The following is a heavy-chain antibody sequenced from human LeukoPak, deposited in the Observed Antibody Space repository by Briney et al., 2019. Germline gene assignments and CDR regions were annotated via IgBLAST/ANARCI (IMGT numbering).Heavy chain of an antibody. CDR3: AKGPLGYCSSTSCSRDY. V-gene: IGHV3-23*01. J-gene: IGHJ4*02. D-gene: IGHD2-2*01. CDR1: GFTFSSYA. CDR2: ISGSGGST. Sequence: PGGSLRLSCAASGFTFSSYAMSWVRQAPGKGLEWVSAISGSGGSTYYADSVKGRFTISRDNSKNTLYLQMNSLRAEDTAVYYCAKGPLGYCSSTSCSRDYWGQGTLVTVSS.